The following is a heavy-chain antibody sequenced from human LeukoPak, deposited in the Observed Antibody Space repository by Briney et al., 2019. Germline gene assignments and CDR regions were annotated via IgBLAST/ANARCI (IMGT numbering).Heavy chain of an antibody. Sequence: ASVKVSCKASGYTFTGYYMHWVRQAPGQGLEGMGWINPNSGGTNYAQKFQGRVTMTRDTSISTAYMELSRLRSDDTAVYYCARAPYYYGSGSYYYDAFDIWGQGTMVTVSS. J-gene: IGHJ3*02. CDR2: INPNSGGT. D-gene: IGHD3-10*01. V-gene: IGHV1-2*02. CDR3: ARAPYYYGSGSYYYDAFDI. CDR1: GYTFTGYY.